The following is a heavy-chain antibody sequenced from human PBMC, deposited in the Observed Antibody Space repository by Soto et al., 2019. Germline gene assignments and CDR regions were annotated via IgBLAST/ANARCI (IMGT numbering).Heavy chain of an antibody. Sequence: QVQLVQSGAEVKKPGSSVKVSCKASGGTFSSYTISWVRQAPGQGLEWMGRIIPILGIANYAQKFQGRVTIPAXKXSSTADMELSSLRSEDTAVYYCAMEYCSSTSCYRDYWGQGTLVTVSS. CDR2: IIPILGIA. D-gene: IGHD2-2*02. V-gene: IGHV1-69*02. CDR1: GGTFSSYT. J-gene: IGHJ4*02. CDR3: AMEYCSSTSCYRDY.